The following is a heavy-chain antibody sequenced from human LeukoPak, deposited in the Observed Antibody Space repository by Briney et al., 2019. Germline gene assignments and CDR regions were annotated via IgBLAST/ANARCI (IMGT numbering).Heavy chain of an antibody. Sequence: PGGSLRLSXAASGFTFSSYGMHWVRQAPGKGLEWVAFIRYDGSNKYYADSVKGRFTISRDNSKNTLYLQMNSLRAEDTAVYYCAKHPRYSGSYYFDYWGQGTLVTVSS. V-gene: IGHV3-30*02. CDR2: IRYDGSNK. J-gene: IGHJ4*02. CDR3: AKHPRYSGSYYFDY. D-gene: IGHD1-26*01. CDR1: GFTFSSYG.